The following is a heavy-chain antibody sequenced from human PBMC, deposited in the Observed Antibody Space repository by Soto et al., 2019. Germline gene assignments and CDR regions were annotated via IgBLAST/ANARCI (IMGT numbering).Heavy chain of an antibody. V-gene: IGHV1-69*08. J-gene: IGHJ6*02. CDR3: ARDPYYGSGSYDNYYYYGMDL. Sequence: QVQLVQSGAEVKKPGSSVKVSCKASGGTFSSYTISWVRQAPGQGLEWMGRIIPILGIANYAQKFQGRVTITADKFTSTAYMELSSLRSEDTAVYYCARDPYYGSGSYDNYYYYGMDLWGQGTTVTVSS. D-gene: IGHD3-10*01. CDR2: IIPILGIA. CDR1: GGTFSSYT.